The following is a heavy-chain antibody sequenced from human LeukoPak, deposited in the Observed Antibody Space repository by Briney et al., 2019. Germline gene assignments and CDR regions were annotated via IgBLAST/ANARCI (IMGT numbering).Heavy chain of an antibody. Sequence: SETLSLTCTVSGGSISSYYWSWIRQPPGKGLEWIGYIYTSGSTNYNPSLKSRVTISVDTSKNQFSLKLSSVPAADTAVYYCARRVYSSSSGYPGFDPWGQGTLVTVSS. V-gene: IGHV4-4*09. CDR1: GGSISSYY. CDR3: ARRVYSSSSGYPGFDP. J-gene: IGHJ5*02. D-gene: IGHD6-6*01. CDR2: IYTSGST.